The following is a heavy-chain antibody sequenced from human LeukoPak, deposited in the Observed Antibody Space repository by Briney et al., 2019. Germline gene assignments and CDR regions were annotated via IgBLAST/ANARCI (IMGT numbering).Heavy chain of an antibody. CDR2: ISGSGGST. Sequence: GGSLRLSCAASGFTFSSHAMSWVRQAPGKGLEWVSAISGSGGSTYYADSVKGRFTISRDNSKNTLYLQMNSLRAEDTAVYYCATSSSGWADIFDYWGQGTLVTVSS. D-gene: IGHD6-19*01. CDR1: GFTFSSHA. CDR3: ATSSSGWADIFDY. V-gene: IGHV3-23*01. J-gene: IGHJ4*02.